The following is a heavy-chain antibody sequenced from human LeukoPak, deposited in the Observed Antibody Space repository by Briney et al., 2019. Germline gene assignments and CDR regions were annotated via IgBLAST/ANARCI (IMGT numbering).Heavy chain of an antibody. Sequence: SETLSLTCAVSGGSISSSNWWSWVRQPPGKGLEWIGEIYHSGSTNYNPSLKSRVTISVDTSKNQFSLKLSSVTAADTAVYYCARAVGVQNWFDPWGQGTLVTVSS. D-gene: IGHD1-26*01. CDR3: ARAVGVQNWFDP. CDR1: GGSISSSNW. J-gene: IGHJ5*02. V-gene: IGHV4-4*02. CDR2: IYHSGST.